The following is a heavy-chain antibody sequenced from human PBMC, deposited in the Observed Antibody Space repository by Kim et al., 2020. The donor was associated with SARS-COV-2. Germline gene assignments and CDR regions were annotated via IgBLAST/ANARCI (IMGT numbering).Heavy chain of an antibody. V-gene: IGHV3-30*01. CDR3: ARDGYDYVWGSYHCGY. J-gene: IGHJ4*02. D-gene: IGHD3-16*02. Sequence: DAVKGRLTISRDKYKNALYLQMNSLRAEDAAVYYCARDGYDYVWGSYHCGYWGQGTLVTVSS.